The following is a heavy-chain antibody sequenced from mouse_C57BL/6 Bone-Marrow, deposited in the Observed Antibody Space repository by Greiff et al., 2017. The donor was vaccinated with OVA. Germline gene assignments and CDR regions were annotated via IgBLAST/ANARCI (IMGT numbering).Heavy chain of an antibody. Sequence: QVQLQQSGAELVRPGASVKLSCKASGYTFTDYYINWVKQRPGQGLEWIARIYPGSGNTFYNEKFKGKATLTAEKSSSTAYMQLSSLTSEDSAVYCCAGGWLPYAMDYWGQGTSVTVSS. CDR1: GYTFTDYY. CDR3: AGGWLPYAMDY. V-gene: IGHV1-76*01. CDR2: IYPGSGNT. J-gene: IGHJ4*01. D-gene: IGHD2-3*01.